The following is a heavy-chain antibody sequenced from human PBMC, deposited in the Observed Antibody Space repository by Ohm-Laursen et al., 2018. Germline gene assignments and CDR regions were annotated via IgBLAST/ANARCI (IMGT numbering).Heavy chain of an antibody. Sequence: SLRLSCAASGFTFDNYAMHWVRQAPGKGPEWVSGISWNSGTIGYADSVKGRFTISRDNAKNSLYLQMNSLRAEDTAVYYCARLRARPIWGQGTLVTVSS. V-gene: IGHV3-9*01. CDR3: ARLRARPI. CDR1: GFTFDNYA. CDR2: ISWNSGTI. D-gene: IGHD4-17*01. J-gene: IGHJ4*02.